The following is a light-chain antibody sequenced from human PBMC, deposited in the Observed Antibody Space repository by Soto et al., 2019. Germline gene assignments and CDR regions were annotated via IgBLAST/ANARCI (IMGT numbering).Light chain of an antibody. J-gene: IGKJ4*01. V-gene: IGKV1D-12*01. Sequence: DIQMTQSPSSVSASVGDRVTITFRASQGISTWLAWYQQKPGTAPKLLIYAASSLQSGVPSRFTGSGSGTEFTLAISSLQPEDFATYYCLQHNTYPLTFGGGTKVDIK. CDR3: LQHNTYPLT. CDR1: QGISTW. CDR2: AAS.